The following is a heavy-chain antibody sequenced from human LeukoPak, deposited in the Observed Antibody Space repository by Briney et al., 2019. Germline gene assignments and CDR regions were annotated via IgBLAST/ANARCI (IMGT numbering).Heavy chain of an antibody. D-gene: IGHD2-2*01. Sequence: GGSLRLSCAASGFTFSSYWMRWVRQAPEKGLVWVSRINSDGSSTSYADSVKGRFTISRDNAKNTLYLQMNSLRAEDTAVYYCARGVGYCSSTSCYWWFDPWGQGTLVTVSS. CDR2: INSDGSST. CDR1: GFTFSSYW. V-gene: IGHV3-74*01. CDR3: ARGVGYCSSTSCYWWFDP. J-gene: IGHJ5*02.